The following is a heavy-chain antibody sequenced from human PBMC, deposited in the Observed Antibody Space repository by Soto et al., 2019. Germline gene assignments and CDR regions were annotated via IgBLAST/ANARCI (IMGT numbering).Heavy chain of an antibody. CDR1: GFTFGSYG. CDR3: AKGETYYYDSSPE. Sequence: GGSLRLSCAASGFTFGSYGMHWVRQAPGKGLEWVAVISYDGSNKYYADSVKGRFTISRDNSKNTLYLQMNSLRAEDTAVYYCAKGETYYYDSSPEWGQGTLVTVSS. J-gene: IGHJ4*02. CDR2: ISYDGSNK. V-gene: IGHV3-30*18. D-gene: IGHD3-22*01.